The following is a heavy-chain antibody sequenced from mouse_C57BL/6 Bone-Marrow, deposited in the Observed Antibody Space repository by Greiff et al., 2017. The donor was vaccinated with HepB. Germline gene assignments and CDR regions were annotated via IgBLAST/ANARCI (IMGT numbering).Heavy chain of an antibody. Sequence: VQLQQSGPELVKPGASVKISCKASGYTFTDYYMNWVKQSHGKSLEWIGDINPNNGGTSYNQKFKGKATLTVDKSSSTAYMELRSLTSEDSAVYYCAGCSYGFDYWGQGTTLTVSS. V-gene: IGHV1-26*01. J-gene: IGHJ2*01. CDR3: AGCSYGFDY. CDR1: GYTFTDYY. CDR2: INPNNGGT. D-gene: IGHD1-1*01.